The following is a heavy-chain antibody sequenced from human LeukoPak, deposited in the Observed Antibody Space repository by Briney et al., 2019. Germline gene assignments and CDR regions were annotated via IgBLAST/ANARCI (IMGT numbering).Heavy chain of an antibody. CDR3: ARVTGVLMIVLDY. CDR1: GGSFSGYY. V-gene: IGHV4-34*01. D-gene: IGHD3-22*01. Sequence: SETLSLTCAVYGGSFSGYYWSWIRQPPGKGLEWIGEINHSGSTNYNPSLKSRVTISVDTSKNQFSLKLSSVTAADTAVYYCARVTGVLMIVLDYWGQGTLSPSPQ. CDR2: INHSGST. J-gene: IGHJ4*02.